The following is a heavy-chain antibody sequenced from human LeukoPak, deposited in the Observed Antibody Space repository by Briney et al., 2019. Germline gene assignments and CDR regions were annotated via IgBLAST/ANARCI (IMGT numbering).Heavy chain of an antibody. CDR3: ARGDCTNGVCYNRNYYYGMDV. CDR1: GYTLTELS. CDR2: FDPEDGET. V-gene: IGHV1-24*01. Sequence: ASVKVSCKVSGYTLTELSMHWVRQAPGKGLEWMGGFDPEDGETIYAQKFQGRVTMTEDTSTDTAYMELSSLRSEDTAVYYCARGDCTNGVCYNRNYYYGMDVWGQGTTVTVSS. D-gene: IGHD2-8*01. J-gene: IGHJ6*02.